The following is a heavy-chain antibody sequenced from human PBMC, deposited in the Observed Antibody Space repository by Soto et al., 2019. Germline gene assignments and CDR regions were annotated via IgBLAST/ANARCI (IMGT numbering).Heavy chain of an antibody. CDR2: ISKSDYT. J-gene: IGHJ4*02. V-gene: IGHV3-21*01. CDR3: AREDSIIIPAVSDF. CDR1: GFAFNNYG. D-gene: IGHD2-2*01. Sequence: GESLKISCTVSGFAFNNYGINWVRQAPGKGLEWVSSISKSDYTYYSDSVKGRFAISRDNAKSSVSLQMNTLRVEDTAVYYCAREDSIIIPAVSDFWGQGALVTVSS.